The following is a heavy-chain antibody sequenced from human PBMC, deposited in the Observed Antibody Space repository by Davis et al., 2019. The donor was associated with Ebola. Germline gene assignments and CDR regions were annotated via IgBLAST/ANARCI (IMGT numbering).Heavy chain of an antibody. D-gene: IGHD2-21*02. CDR3: ARGPSVATAHYFDY. Sequence: SVKVSCKASGGTISTYAISWVRQAPGQGLEWMGAIISEYGTRAYARKFQGRVTITADKSTRIAYMELNSLTSEDTAVYYCARGPSVATAHYFDYWGQGTLVTVSS. CDR2: IISEYGTR. V-gene: IGHV1-69*06. CDR1: GGTISTYA. J-gene: IGHJ4*02.